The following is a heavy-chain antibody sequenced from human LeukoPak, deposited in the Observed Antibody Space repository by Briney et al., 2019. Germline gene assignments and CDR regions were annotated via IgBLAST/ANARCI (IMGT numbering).Heavy chain of an antibody. Sequence: RPGGSLRLSCAASGFTFSSYAMSWVRQAPGKGLEWVSGINWNGGSTGYADSVKGRFTISRDNAKNSLYLQMNSLRAEDTALYYCARDIVLIAVAVRGSFDIWGQGTMVTVSS. CDR1: GFTFSSYA. CDR3: ARDIVLIAVAVRGSFDI. V-gene: IGHV3-20*04. D-gene: IGHD6-19*01. CDR2: INWNGGST. J-gene: IGHJ3*02.